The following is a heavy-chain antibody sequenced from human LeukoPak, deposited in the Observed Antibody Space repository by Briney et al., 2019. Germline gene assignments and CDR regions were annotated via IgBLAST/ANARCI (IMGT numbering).Heavy chain of an antibody. V-gene: IGHV1-2*02. D-gene: IGHD5-12*01. CDR3: ARGPRYGESGYDLGPY. CDR2: INPNSGGS. J-gene: IGHJ4*02. Sequence: GASVKVSCKASGYTFTSYYIHWMRQAPGQGLEWVGWINPNSGGSHYARRFQGRVTMTSDTSINTGYMELTSLTTDDTAVYYCARGPRYGESGYDLGPYWGQGTLVTVFS. CDR1: GYTFTSYY.